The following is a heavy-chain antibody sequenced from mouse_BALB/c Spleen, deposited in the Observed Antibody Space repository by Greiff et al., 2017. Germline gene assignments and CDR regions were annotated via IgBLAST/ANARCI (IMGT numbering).Heavy chain of an antibody. Sequence: EVQLQQSGPELVKPGASVKMSCKASGYTFTDYYMDWVKQSHGESFEWIGRVNPYNGGTSYNQKFKGKATLTVDKSSSTAYMELNSLTSEDSAVYYCARLLRYQLYYWGQGTTLTVSS. J-gene: IGHJ2*01. V-gene: IGHV1-19*01. CDR1: GYTFTDYY. CDR2: VNPYNGGT. CDR3: ARLLRYQLYY. D-gene: IGHD1-1*01.